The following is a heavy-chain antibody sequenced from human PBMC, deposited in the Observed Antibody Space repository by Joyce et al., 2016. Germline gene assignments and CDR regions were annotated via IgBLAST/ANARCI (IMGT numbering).Heavy chain of an antibody. CDR3: AKGGVIAAKICYFDS. CDR2: ILPVFNLI. D-gene: IGHD2-21*01. J-gene: IGHJ4*02. CDR1: GGTFRSHS. Sequence: QVQLVQSGAEVKKPGSSLRVSCKTSGGTFRSHSITWMRQAPGQGLGWMGVILPVFNLINYAEKFQGRVTITADESTTTAYMELTRLTSEDTAVYFCAKGGVIAAKICYFDSWGQGTLVTVSS. V-gene: IGHV1-69*01.